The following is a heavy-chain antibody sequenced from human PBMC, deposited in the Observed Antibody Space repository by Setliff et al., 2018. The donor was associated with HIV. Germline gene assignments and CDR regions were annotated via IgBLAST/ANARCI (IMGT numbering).Heavy chain of an antibody. Sequence: PSETLSLTCTVSAGSISSGSHYWAWIRQPPGKGLEWIGYIYYSGSTYYNPSLKSRLAMSLDTSSNQFSLRLTSVTAADTAVYYCARAPATTHDFDHWGQGTLVTVSS. CDR2: IYYSGST. D-gene: IGHD1-1*01. CDR3: ARAPATTHDFDH. CDR1: AGSISSGSHY. V-gene: IGHV4-31*03. J-gene: IGHJ4*02.